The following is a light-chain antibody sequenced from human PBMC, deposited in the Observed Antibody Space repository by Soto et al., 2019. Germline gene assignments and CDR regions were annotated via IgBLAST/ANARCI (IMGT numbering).Light chain of an antibody. Sequence: DIQMTQSPFTLSAFVRDRVTLTCLASQSISSWLAWYQQKPGKAPKLLIYDASSLEGGVPSRFSGSGSGTEFTLTISSLQPDDFATYYCQQYNSYSYTFGQGTKVDIK. J-gene: IGKJ2*01. CDR3: QQYNSYSYT. CDR1: QSISSW. V-gene: IGKV1-5*01. CDR2: DAS.